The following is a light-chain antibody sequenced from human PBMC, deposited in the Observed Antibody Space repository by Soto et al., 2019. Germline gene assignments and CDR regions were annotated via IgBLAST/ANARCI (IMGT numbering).Light chain of an antibody. CDR2: SND. CDR1: SSNIGSST. J-gene: IGLJ3*02. CDR3: SAWDDSVIGV. Sequence: QSVLTQPPSASGTPGQRVTISCSGSSSNIGSSTVNWYQQLPGMAPKLLIYSNDRRPSGVPDRFSASKSGTSASLAISGLQSEDEALYYCSAWDDSVIGVFGGGTKLTVL. V-gene: IGLV1-44*01.